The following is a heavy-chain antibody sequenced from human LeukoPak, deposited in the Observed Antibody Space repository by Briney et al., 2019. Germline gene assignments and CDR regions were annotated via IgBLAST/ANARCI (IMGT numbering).Heavy chain of an antibody. CDR2: INPSGDST. D-gene: IGHD1-26*01. V-gene: IGHV1-46*01. CDR3: ARGVGATISYYHYYIDV. CDR1: GYTFTSYY. Sequence: GASVRVSCKASGYTFTSYYMHWVRQAPGQGLEWMGIINPSGDSTSSAQKFQGRVTMTRDTSTSTVYMELSSLRSEDTAVYYCARGVGATISYYHYYIDVWGKGTTVTVSS. J-gene: IGHJ6*03.